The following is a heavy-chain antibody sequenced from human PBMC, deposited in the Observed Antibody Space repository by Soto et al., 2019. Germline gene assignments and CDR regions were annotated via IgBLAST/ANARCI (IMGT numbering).Heavy chain of an antibody. CDR1: GGTFSSYA. V-gene: IGHV1-69*01. CDR2: IIPIFGTA. CDR3: ARGIAVACTTKLSRPISLGIDV. Sequence: QVQLVQSGAEVKKPGSSVKVSCKASGGTFSSYAISWVRQAPGQGLEWMGGIIPIFGTANYAQKFQGRVTINADESTSTAYLELSSLRSEDTAVYYCARGIAVACTTKLSRPISLGIDVWGQGTTVTVSS. D-gene: IGHD6-19*01. J-gene: IGHJ6*02.